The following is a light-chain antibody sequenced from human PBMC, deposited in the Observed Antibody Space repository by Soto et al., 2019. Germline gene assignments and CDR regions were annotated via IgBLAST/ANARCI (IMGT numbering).Light chain of an antibody. V-gene: IGLV2-23*03. CDR1: SSDVGSYNL. CDR2: EGS. CDR3: CSYAGSSAFVV. J-gene: IGLJ1*01. Sequence: QSVLTQPASVSGSPGQSITISCAGNSSDVGSYNLVSWYQQHPGKAPKLMIYEGSKRPSGVSNRFSGSKSGNTASLTISGLQAEDEADYYCCSYAGSSAFVVFGTGTKVTVL.